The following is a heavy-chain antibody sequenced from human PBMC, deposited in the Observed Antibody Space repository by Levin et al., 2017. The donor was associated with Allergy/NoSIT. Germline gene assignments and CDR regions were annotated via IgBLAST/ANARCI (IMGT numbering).Heavy chain of an antibody. D-gene: IGHD2-15*01. CDR3: ARGYCLGGTCHTLDY. CDR2: LYSGTRT. V-gene: IGHV3-53*03. J-gene: IGHJ4*02. Sequence: GSLRLSCTASGLIVSSSFMNWVRQAPGKGLEWVSVLYSGTRTYYAESVKGRFTISRDNSKNTLYLQMDSLRTEDTAVYYCARGYCLGGTCHTLDYWGKGTLVTVSP. CDR1: GLIVSSSF.